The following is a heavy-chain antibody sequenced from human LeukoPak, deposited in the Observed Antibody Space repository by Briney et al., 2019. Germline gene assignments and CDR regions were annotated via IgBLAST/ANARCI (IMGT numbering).Heavy chain of an antibody. V-gene: IGHV1-2*02. J-gene: IGHJ1*01. CDR3: ARAGRYYYDSSGYYSPSEH. CDR2: INPNSGGT. CDR1: GYTFTGYY. D-gene: IGHD3-22*01. Sequence: ASVKVSCKASGYTFTGYYMHWVRQAPGQGLEWMGWINPNSGGTNYAQKFQGRVTMTRGTSISTAYMELSRLRSDDTAVYYCARAGRYYYDSSGYYSPSEHWGQGTLVTVSS.